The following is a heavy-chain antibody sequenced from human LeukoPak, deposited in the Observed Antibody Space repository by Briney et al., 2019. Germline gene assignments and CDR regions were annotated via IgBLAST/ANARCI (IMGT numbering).Heavy chain of an antibody. CDR1: GGSISSYY. V-gene: IGHV4-34*01. CDR3: ARGVAVAGTDFDY. J-gene: IGHJ4*02. Sequence: SETLSLTCTVSGGSISSYYWSWIRQPPGKGLEWIGEINHSGSTNYNPSLKSRVTISVDTSKNQFSLKLSSVTAADTAAYYCARGVAVAGTDFDYWGQGTLVTVSP. CDR2: INHSGST. D-gene: IGHD6-19*01.